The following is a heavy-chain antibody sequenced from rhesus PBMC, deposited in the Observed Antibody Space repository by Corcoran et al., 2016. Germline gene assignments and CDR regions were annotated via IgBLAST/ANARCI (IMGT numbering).Heavy chain of an antibody. D-gene: IGHD1-1*01. J-gene: IGHJ2*01. CDR1: GYSISSNS. V-gene: IGHV4-165*01. CDR2: INGSSGST. Sequence: QVQLQESGPGLVKPSETLSLTCAVSGYSISSNSWSWIRQPPGKELEWIGYINGSSGSTYYNPSPKSRVTISIATSKNQFCLKLSSGTAADTAVYYCARGAGWNYGYWYFDLWGPGTPITISS. CDR3: ARGAGWNYGYWYFDL.